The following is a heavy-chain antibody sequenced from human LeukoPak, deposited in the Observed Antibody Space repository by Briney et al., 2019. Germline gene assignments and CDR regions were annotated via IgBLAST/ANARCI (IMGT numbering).Heavy chain of an antibody. CDR2: IKQDGSEK. D-gene: IGHD3-3*01. V-gene: IGHV3-7*01. CDR3: ARDLYDFWSGYYYYYYYYMDV. J-gene: IGHJ6*03. CDR1: GFTFSSYW. Sequence: GGSLRLSCAASGFTFSSYWMSWVRQAPGKGLEWVANIKQDGSEKYYVDSVKGRFTISRDNAKNSLYLQMNSLRAEDTAVYYCARDLYDFWSGYYYYYYYYMDVWGKGTTVTVS.